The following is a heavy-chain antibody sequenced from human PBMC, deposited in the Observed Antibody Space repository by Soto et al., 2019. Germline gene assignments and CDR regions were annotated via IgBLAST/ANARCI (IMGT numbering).Heavy chain of an antibody. J-gene: IGHJ6*02. CDR3: ARYSGSYYLLYGMDV. V-gene: IGHV3-74*01. Sequence: PGGSMRLSSAASGFTVRNYCMHWVRQAPGKGLVWVSRINSDGSSTSYADSVKGRFTISRDNAKNTLYLQMNSLRAEDTAVYYCARYSGSYYLLYGMDVWGQVTTVTVSS. D-gene: IGHD1-26*01. CDR1: GFTVRNYC. CDR2: INSDGSST.